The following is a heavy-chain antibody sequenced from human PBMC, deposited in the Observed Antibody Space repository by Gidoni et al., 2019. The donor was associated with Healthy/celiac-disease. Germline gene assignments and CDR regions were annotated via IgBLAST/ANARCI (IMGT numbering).Heavy chain of an antibody. D-gene: IGHD2-21*02. J-gene: IGHJ3*02. Sequence: VQLVESGGGLVQPGGSLRLSCSASGFTFSSYEMNWVRQAPGKGLGWGSYISSSGSAIYYADSVKGRFTISRDNAKNSLCLQMNSLGAEDTAVYYCARDPVVVVTAPDAFDIWGQGTMVTVSS. CDR1: GFTFSSYE. CDR2: ISSSGSAI. V-gene: IGHV3-48*03. CDR3: ARDPVVVVTAPDAFDI.